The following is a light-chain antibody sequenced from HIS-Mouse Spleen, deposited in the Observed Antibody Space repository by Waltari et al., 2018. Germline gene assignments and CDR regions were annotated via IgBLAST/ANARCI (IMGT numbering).Light chain of an antibody. V-gene: IGLV3-10*01. CDR3: YSTDSSGNHRV. CDR2: EDS. Sequence: SYELTQPPSVSVSPGQTARITCSGDALPKKYAYWYQQKSGQAPVLVIYEDSKRPSGITERFPGSRSGTMATVTISGAQVEDEADYYCYSTDSSGNHRVFGGGTKLTVL. CDR1: ALPKKY. J-gene: IGLJ2*01.